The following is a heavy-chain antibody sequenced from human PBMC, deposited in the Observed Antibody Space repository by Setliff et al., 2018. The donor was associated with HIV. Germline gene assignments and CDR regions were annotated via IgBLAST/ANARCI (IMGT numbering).Heavy chain of an antibody. CDR1: GFTFSWYT. CDR2: ISTNSSYI. D-gene: IGHD2-21*02. J-gene: IGHJ1*01. Sequence: GESLKISCAASGFTFSWYTMNWVRQAPGKGLEWVSSISTNSSYIYYAASVKGRFTISRDNAKNSLYLQMNSLRAEDTAVYFCARDEAYCGGDCHPHPSFQHWGQGTLVTVSS. V-gene: IGHV3-21*01. CDR3: ARDEAYCGGDCHPHPSFQH.